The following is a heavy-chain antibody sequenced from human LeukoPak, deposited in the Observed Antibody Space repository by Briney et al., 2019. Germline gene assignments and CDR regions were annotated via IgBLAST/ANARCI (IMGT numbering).Heavy chain of an antibody. V-gene: IGHV1-69*13. CDR1: GGTFISYA. Sequence: GASVKVSCKASGGTFISYAISWVRQAPGQGLEWMGGIIPIFGTANYAQKFQGRVTITADESTSTAYMELSSLRSEDTAVYYCAREDIVVVPAAIFVGAFDIWGQGTMVTVSS. CDR2: IIPIFGTA. CDR3: AREDIVVVPAAIFVGAFDI. J-gene: IGHJ3*02. D-gene: IGHD2-2*02.